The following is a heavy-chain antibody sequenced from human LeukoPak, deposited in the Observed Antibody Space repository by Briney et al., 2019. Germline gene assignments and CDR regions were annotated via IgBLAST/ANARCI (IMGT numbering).Heavy chain of an antibody. CDR3: ARGYSESSSWLLFDY. J-gene: IGHJ4*02. V-gene: IGHV1-2*02. CDR1: GYTFTGYY. D-gene: IGHD6-13*01. CDR2: INPNSGGT. Sequence: ASVKVSCKASGYTFTGYYMHWVRQAPGQGLEWMGWINPNSGGTNYAQKFQGRVTMTRDTSISTAYMELSRLRSDDTAVYYCARGYSESSSWLLFDYWGQGTLVTVSS.